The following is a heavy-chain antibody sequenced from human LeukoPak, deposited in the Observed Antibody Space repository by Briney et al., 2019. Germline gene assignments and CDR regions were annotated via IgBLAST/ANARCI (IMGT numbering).Heavy chain of an antibody. V-gene: IGHV4-30-4*01. Sequence: KTSETLSLTCTVSGGSISSGDYYWSWIRQPPGKGLEWIGYIYYSGSTYYNPSLKSRVTISVDTSKNQFSLKLSSVTAADTAVYYCARSSYRRYCSSTSCYAGLTQTQPIFDYWGQGTLVTVSS. CDR2: IYYSGST. CDR3: ARSSYRRYCSSTSCYAGLTQTQPIFDY. D-gene: IGHD2-2*01. J-gene: IGHJ4*02. CDR1: GGSISSGDYY.